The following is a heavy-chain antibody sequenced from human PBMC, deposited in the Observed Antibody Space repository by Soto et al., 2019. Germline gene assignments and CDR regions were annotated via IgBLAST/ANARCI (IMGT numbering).Heavy chain of an antibody. CDR3: AKRLLGMGYYYYYMDV. V-gene: IGHV3-23*01. J-gene: IGHJ6*03. CDR2: ISGSGGST. Sequence: GGSLRLSCAASGFTFSSYAMSWVRQAPGKGLEWVSAISGSGGSTYYADSVKGRFTISRDNSKNTLYLQMNSLRAEDTAVYYCAKRLLGMGYYYYYMDVWGKGTTVTVSS. D-gene: IGHD7-27*01. CDR1: GFTFSSYA.